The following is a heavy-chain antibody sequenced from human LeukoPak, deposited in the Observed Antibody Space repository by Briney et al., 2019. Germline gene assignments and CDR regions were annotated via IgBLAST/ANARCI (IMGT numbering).Heavy chain of an antibody. J-gene: IGHJ3*02. Sequence: PSETLSLTCIVSAYSISSGYYWGWIRQPPGKGLEWIGSIYHSESTYYNPSLKSRVTISIDTSKNQFSLKLSSVTAADTAVYYCAKSNGYGLIDIWGQGTMVTVSS. CDR2: IYHSEST. CDR3: AKSNGYGLIDI. V-gene: IGHV4-38-2*02. D-gene: IGHD3-22*01. CDR1: AYSISSGYY.